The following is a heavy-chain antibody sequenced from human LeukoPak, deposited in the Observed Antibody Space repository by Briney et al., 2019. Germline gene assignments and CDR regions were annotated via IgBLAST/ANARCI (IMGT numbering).Heavy chain of an antibody. CDR1: GFTFSRDG. D-gene: IGHD2/OR15-2a*01. CDR3: AKDLSQKYTFDC. J-gene: IGHJ4*02. V-gene: IGHV3-30*18. Sequence: PGGSLRLSCAASGFTFSRDGMHWVRQAPGKGLEWVAVISYDGRSKYYADSVKGRFTISRDDSKNTLYLQMNSLRVEDTAVYYCAKDLSQKYTFDCWGQGTLVTVSS. CDR2: ISYDGRSK.